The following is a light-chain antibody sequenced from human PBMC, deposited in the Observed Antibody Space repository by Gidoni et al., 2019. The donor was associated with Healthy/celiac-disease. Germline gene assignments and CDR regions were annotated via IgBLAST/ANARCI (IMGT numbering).Light chain of an antibody. CDR2: GAS. Sequence: IVMTQSPATLSVSPGERATLSCRASQSVSSNLAWYQQKPGQAPRLLIYGASTRATGIPARFSGSGSGTEFTLTISSLQSEDFAVYHCQQYNNWPRTFGQXTKVKIK. V-gene: IGKV3-15*01. J-gene: IGKJ1*01. CDR1: QSVSSN. CDR3: QQYNNWPRT.